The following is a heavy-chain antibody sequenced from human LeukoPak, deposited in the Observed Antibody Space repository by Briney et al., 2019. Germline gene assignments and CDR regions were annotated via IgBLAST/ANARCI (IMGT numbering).Heavy chain of an antibody. Sequence: ASVKVSCKASGYTFTSYDINWVRQATGQGLEWMGWMNPNSGNTGYAQKFQGRVTMTRNTSISTAYMELSSLRSEDTAVYYCARGSHSSWYRGTDAFDIWGQGTMVTVSS. CDR2: MNPNSGNT. J-gene: IGHJ3*02. CDR3: ARGSHSSWYRGTDAFDI. CDR1: GYTFTSYD. D-gene: IGHD6-13*01. V-gene: IGHV1-8*01.